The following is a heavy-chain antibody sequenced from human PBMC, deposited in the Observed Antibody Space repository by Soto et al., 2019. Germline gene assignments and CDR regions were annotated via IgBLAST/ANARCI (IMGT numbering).Heavy chain of an antibody. CDR3: AKGRDSSGPSISYFDF. CDR2: ISGSGGNR. J-gene: IGHJ4*02. D-gene: IGHD6-19*01. CDR1: GFTFSSYA. Sequence: GGSLRLSCAASGFTFSSYAMSWVRQAPGKGLEWVTAISGSGGNRYYADSVKGRFAISRDNSKNTLFLQMNSLRAEDTAVYYCAKGRDSSGPSISYFDFWGQGTLVTVSS. V-gene: IGHV3-23*01.